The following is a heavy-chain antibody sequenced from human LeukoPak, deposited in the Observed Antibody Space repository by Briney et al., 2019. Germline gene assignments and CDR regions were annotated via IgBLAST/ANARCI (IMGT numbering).Heavy chain of an antibody. CDR1: GGPINNHY. CDR2: IYFTGTT. Sequence: PSETLSLTCTVSGGPINNHYWSWIRQPPGMGLEWVGYIYFTGTTNYNPSLKSRVTISLAKSKNHFSLQLRPVTATDPPNYYCARGGGSPRNWGQGTLVTVSS. V-gene: IGHV4-59*11. CDR3: ARGGGSPRN. D-gene: IGHD3-10*01. J-gene: IGHJ4*02.